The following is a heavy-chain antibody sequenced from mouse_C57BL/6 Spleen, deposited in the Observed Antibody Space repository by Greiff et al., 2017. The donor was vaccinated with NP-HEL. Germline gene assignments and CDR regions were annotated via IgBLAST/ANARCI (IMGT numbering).Heavy chain of an antibody. D-gene: IGHD4-1*02. CDR3: AQLGQGWYFDV. V-gene: IGHV1-80*01. Sequence: QVHVKQSGAELVKPGASVKISCKASGYAFSSYWMNWVKQRPGKGLEWIGQIYPGDGDTNYNGKFKGKATLTADKSSSTAYMQLSSLTSEDSAVYFCAQLGQGWYFDVWGTGTTVTVSS. CDR2: IYPGDGDT. J-gene: IGHJ1*03. CDR1: GYAFSSYW.